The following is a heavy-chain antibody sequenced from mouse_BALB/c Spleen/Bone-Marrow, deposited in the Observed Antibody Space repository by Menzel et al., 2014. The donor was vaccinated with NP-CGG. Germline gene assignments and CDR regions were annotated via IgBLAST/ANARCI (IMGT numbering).Heavy chain of an antibody. CDR2: INSNGGST. V-gene: IGHV5-6-3*01. CDR1: GFTFSSYG. CDR3: ARDSKDY. Sequence: EVMLVESGGGLVQPGGSLKLSCAASGFTFSSYGMSWVRQTPDKRLELVATINSNGGSTYYPDSVKGRFTISRDNAKNTLYLQMSSLKSEDTAVYYCARDSKDYWGQGTTLTVSS. J-gene: IGHJ2*01.